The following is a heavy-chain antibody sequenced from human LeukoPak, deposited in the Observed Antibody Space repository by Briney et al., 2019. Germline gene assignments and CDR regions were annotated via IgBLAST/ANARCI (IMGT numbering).Heavy chain of an antibody. D-gene: IGHD1-1*01. CDR1: GYTFTSYY. J-gene: IGHJ3*02. V-gene: IGHV1-46*01. CDR2: INPSGGST. CDR3: TGVQLERRRYDAFDI. Sequence: ASVKVSCKASGYTFTSYYMHWVRQAPGQGLEWMGIINPSGGSTSYAQKFQGRVTMTRDMSTSTVYMELSSLRSEDTAVYYCTGVQLERRRYDAFDIWAKGQWSPSLQ.